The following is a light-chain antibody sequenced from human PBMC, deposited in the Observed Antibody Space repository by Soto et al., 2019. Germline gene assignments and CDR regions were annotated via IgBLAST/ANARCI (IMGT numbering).Light chain of an antibody. CDR2: WAS. CDR3: QQYYNTPLT. CDR1: QSVLYSSNNKNY. J-gene: IGKJ4*01. Sequence: DIVMTQSPDSLAVSLGERATINCKSSQSVLYSSNNKNYLAWYQQKPGQPPKLLIYWASTRESGVPDRFSGSGSGTDFTLPISSLQAEDVAVYYCQQYYNTPLTFGGGTKVEI. V-gene: IGKV4-1*01.